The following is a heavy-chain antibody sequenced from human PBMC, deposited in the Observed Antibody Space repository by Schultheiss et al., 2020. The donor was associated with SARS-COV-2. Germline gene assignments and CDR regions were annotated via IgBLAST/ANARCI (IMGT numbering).Heavy chain of an antibody. CDR2: IKQDGSEK. CDR3: ARGRHYSYYGMDV. V-gene: IGHV3-7*03. Sequence: GESLKISCAASGFIFSSYWMSWVRQAPGKGLEWVANIKQDGSEKYYVDSVKGRFTISRDNAKNSLYLQMNSLRAEDTAVYYCARGRHYSYYGMDVWGQGTTVTVSS. J-gene: IGHJ6*02. CDR1: GFIFSSYW.